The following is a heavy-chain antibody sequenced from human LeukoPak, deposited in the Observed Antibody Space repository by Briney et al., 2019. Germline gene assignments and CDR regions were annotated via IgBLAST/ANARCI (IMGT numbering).Heavy chain of an antibody. J-gene: IGHJ4*02. CDR2: TYYRSKWYN. V-gene: IGHV6-1*01. D-gene: IGHD6-13*01. CDR1: GDSVSSNSAA. CDR3: ASQKATGYSSSWYDY. Sequence: SQTLSLTCAISGDSVSSNSAAWNWIRQSPSRGLEWLGRTYYRSKWYNDYAVSVKSRITINSDTSKNQFSLQLNSVTPEDTAVYYCASQKATGYSSSWYDYWGQGTLVTVSS.